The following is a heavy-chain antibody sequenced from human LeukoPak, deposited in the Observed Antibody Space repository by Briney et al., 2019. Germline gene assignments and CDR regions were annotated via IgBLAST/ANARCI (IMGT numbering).Heavy chain of an antibody. CDR3: TRVGYIDEGIDY. J-gene: IGHJ4*02. CDR1: GFPFSSYW. D-gene: IGHD5-24*01. Sequence: GGSLGLSCVASGFPFSSYWMTWVRQAPGKGLEWVANIKQDGSKKSYVDSVKGRFTISRDNAKNLLYLQMNSLRAEDTAIYYCTRVGYIDEGIDYWGQGTLVTVSS. V-gene: IGHV3-7*04. CDR2: IKQDGSKK.